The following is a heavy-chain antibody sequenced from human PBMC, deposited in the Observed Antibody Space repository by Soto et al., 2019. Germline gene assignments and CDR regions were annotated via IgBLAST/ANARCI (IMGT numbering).Heavy chain of an antibody. Sequence: EVQVLESGGDLVEPGGSLRLSCAASGFSFNTFDMSWVRQAPGKGLEWVSVILGRDDTTYYADSVTGRFTISRDTFKNTLHLQMNSLRVEDTALYFCTKGAWLDYWGQGTLVTVSS. CDR3: TKGAWLDY. D-gene: IGHD5-12*01. J-gene: IGHJ4*02. CDR1: GFSFNTFD. CDR2: ILGRDDTT. V-gene: IGHV3-23*01.